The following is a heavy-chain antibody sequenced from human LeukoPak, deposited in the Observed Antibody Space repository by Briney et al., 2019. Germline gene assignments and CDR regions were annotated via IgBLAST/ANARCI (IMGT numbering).Heavy chain of an antibody. Sequence: GRSLRLSCAASGFTFSSYAMHWVRQAPGKGLEWVAVISYDGSNKYYADSVKGRFTISRDNSKNTLYLQMNSLRAEDTAVYYCARDSYYYDGSGYWDYWGQGTLVTVSS. V-gene: IGHV3-30-3*01. J-gene: IGHJ4*02. CDR2: ISYDGSNK. D-gene: IGHD3-22*01. CDR1: GFTFSSYA. CDR3: ARDSYYYDGSGYWDY.